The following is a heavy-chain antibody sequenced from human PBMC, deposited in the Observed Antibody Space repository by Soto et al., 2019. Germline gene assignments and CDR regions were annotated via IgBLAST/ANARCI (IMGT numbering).Heavy chain of an antibody. CDR2: IYYSGST. J-gene: IGHJ4*02. Sequence: QLQLQESGPGLVKPSETLSLTCTVSGGSISSSNYYWGWIRQPPGKGLEWIGNIYYSGSTYYNPSLKSRVTTSVDTSKNQFSLKLSSVTAADTAVYYCARRGSGSYSDYWGQGTLVTVSS. D-gene: IGHD1-26*01. V-gene: IGHV4-39*01. CDR1: GGSISSSNYY. CDR3: ARRGSGSYSDY.